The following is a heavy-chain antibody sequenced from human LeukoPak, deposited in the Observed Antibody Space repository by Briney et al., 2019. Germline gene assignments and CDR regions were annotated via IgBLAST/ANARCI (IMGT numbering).Heavy chain of an antibody. D-gene: IGHD4-17*01. V-gene: IGHV1-46*01. CDR1: GYTFTSYY. J-gene: IGHJ4*02. CDR2: INPSGGST. CDR3: ARRLGDGDYVYYFDY. Sequence: ASVKVSCKASGYTFTSYYMHWVRQAPGQGLEWMGIINPSGGSTSYAQKFQGRVTMTRDTSTSTAYMELSSLRSEDTAVYYCARRLGDGDYVYYFDYWGQGTLVTVSS.